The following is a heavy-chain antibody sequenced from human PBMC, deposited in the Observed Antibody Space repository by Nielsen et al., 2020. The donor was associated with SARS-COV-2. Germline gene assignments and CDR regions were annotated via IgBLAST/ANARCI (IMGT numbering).Heavy chain of an antibody. J-gene: IGHJ2*01. CDR3: ARDLRLTRNWNFDL. D-gene: IGHD3-22*01. CDR2: IYHNGNT. Sequence: SETLSLTCTVSGGPIRSGAYYWSWIRQHPGRGLEYIGYIYHNGNTYYNPSLKSRVIMSVDTSENEFSLNLTSVTAADTAVYYCARDLRLTRNWNFDLWGRGTLVTVSS. CDR1: GGPIRSGAYY. V-gene: IGHV4-31*03.